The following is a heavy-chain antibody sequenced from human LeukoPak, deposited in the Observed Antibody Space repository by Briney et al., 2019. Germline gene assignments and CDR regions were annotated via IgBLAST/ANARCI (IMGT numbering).Heavy chain of an antibody. J-gene: IGHJ4*02. CDR2: INLDGSEG. D-gene: IGHD6-13*01. CDR3: GRVIAGAIDY. CDR1: GFTFSGHS. Sequence: GGSLRLSCAASGFTFSGHSMTWVRQAPGKGLEWVANINLDGSEGFYVDFVKGRFTISRDNADNSMYLQMNSLRAEDTAVYYCGRVIAGAIDYWGQGTLVTASS. V-gene: IGHV3-7*01.